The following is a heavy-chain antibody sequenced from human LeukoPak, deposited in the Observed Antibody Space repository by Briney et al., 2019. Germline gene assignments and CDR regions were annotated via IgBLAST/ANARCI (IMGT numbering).Heavy chain of an antibody. Sequence: GGSLRLSCAASGFTFSNYAMSWVRQAPGKGLEWVSGIIGNGGSTYYAGPVKGQFTISRDNSKNTVYLQMNSLRADDTAVYYCAKELSPYSSSWFDYWGQGTLVTVSS. D-gene: IGHD6-13*01. CDR2: IIGNGGST. CDR1: GFTFSNYA. J-gene: IGHJ5*01. CDR3: AKELSPYSSSWFDY. V-gene: IGHV3-23*01.